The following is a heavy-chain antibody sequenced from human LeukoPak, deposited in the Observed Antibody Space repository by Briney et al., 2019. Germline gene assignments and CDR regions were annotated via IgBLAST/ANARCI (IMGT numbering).Heavy chain of an antibody. D-gene: IGHD2/OR15-2a*01. CDR1: GGSISSSSYY. CDR2: IYYSGST. CDR3: ARISLERGKSFLFDY. Sequence: PSETLSLTCTVSGGSISSSSYYWGWIRQPPGKGLEWIGSIYYSGSTNYNPSLKSRVTISVDTSKNQFSLKLSSVTAADTAVYYCARISLERGKSFLFDYWGQGTVVTVSS. V-gene: IGHV4-39*07. J-gene: IGHJ4*02.